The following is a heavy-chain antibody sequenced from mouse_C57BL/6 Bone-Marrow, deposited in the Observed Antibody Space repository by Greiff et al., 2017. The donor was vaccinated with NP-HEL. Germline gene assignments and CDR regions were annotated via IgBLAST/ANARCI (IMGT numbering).Heavy chain of an antibody. D-gene: IGHD3-1*01. CDR3: VLGLPWFAY. J-gene: IGHJ3*01. CDR1: GFTFNTYA. V-gene: IGHV10-3*01. Sequence: EVQLVESGGGLVQPKGSLKLSCAASGFTFNTYAMHWVRQAPGKGLEWVARIRSNSSNYATYYADSVKDRFTISRDDSQSMLYLQMNNLKTEDTAMYYCVLGLPWFAYWGQGTLVTVSA. CDR2: IRSNSSNYAT.